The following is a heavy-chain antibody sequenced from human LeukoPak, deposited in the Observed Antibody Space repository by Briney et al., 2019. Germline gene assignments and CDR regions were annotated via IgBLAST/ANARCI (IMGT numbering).Heavy chain of an antibody. V-gene: IGHV3-49*03. J-gene: IGHJ4*02. CDR3: AWFGELALSGPGD. Sequence: GGSLRLSCTASGFTFGDYAMSWFRQAPGKGLEWVGFIRSKAYGGTTEYAASVKGRFTISRDDSKSIAYLQMNSLKTEDTAVYYCAWFGELALSGPGDWGQGTLVTVSS. CDR2: IRSKAYGGTT. D-gene: IGHD3-10*01. CDR1: GFTFGDYA.